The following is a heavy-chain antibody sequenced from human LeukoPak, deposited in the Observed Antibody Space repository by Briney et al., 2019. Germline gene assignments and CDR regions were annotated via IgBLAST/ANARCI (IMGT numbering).Heavy chain of an antibody. J-gene: IGHJ3*02. D-gene: IGHD3-16*01. CDR2: ISGSGGST. Sequence: GGSLRLSCAASGFTFSSYAMSWVRQAPGKGLEWVSAISGSGGSTYYADSVKGRFTISRDNAKNSLYLQMNSLRAEDTAVYYCARDPSIAFGGSYAFDIWGQGTMVTVSS. CDR1: GFTFSSYA. CDR3: ARDPSIAFGGSYAFDI. V-gene: IGHV3-23*01.